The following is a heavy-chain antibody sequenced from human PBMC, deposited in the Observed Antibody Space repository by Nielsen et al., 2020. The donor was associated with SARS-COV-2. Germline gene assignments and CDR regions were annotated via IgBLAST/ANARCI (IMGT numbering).Heavy chain of an antibody. V-gene: IGHV4-4*02. Sequence: SETLSLTCAVSGDSIISSNWWSWVRQPPGQGLEWIGEIYHSGSTNYNPSLKSRVTMSVDKSQNQFSLKLSSVTAADTAMYYCARGLPAGLVGAAHYFDYWGQGTLVTVSS. J-gene: IGHJ4*02. CDR1: GDSIISSNW. CDR2: IYHSGST. CDR3: ARGLPAGLVGAAHYFDY. D-gene: IGHD1-26*01.